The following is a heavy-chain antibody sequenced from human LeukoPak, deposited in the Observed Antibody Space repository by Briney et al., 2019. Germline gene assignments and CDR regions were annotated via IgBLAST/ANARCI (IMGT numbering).Heavy chain of an antibody. J-gene: IGHJ6*02. Sequence: SVKVSCKASGGTFSSYAISWVRQAPGQGLEWMGGIIPIFGTANYAQKFQGRVTITADESTSTAYMELSSLRSEDTAVYYCARCQWLVEKRDYYYYYGMDVWGQGTTVTVSS. CDR1: GGTFSSYA. V-gene: IGHV1-69*13. D-gene: IGHD6-19*01. CDR3: ARCQWLVEKRDYYYYYGMDV. CDR2: IIPIFGTA.